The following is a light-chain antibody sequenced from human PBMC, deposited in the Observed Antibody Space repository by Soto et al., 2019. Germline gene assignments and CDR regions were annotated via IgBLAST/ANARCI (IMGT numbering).Light chain of an antibody. CDR3: SSYAGSNIVV. CDR2: EVS. J-gene: IGLJ2*01. CDR1: SSDVGGYNF. V-gene: IGLV2-8*01. Sequence: QSALTQPPSASGSPGQSVTSSCTGTSSDVGGYNFVSWYQQHPGKAPKLMIYEVSERPSGVPDRFSGSKSGNTASLTVSGLQAEDEADYYCSSYAGSNIVVFGGATKLTVL.